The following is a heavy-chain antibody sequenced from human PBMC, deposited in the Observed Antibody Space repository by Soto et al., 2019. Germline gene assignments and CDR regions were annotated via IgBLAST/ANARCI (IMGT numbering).Heavy chain of an antibody. Sequence: GASVKVSCKASGYTFTGYYMHWVRQAPGQGLEWMGWINPNSGGTNYAQKFQGRVTMTRDTSISTAYMELSRLRSDDTAVYYCARDPRRNYDILTGYYRSYFDYWGQGTLVTVSS. CDR2: INPNSGGT. V-gene: IGHV1-2*02. D-gene: IGHD3-9*01. CDR1: GYTFTGYY. J-gene: IGHJ4*02. CDR3: ARDPRRNYDILTGYYRSYFDY.